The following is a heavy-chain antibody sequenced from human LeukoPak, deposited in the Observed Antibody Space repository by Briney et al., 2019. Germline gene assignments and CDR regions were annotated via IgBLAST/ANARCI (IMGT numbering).Heavy chain of an antibody. CDR3: ARVRAVAGNGHSFDY. Sequence: GGSLRLSCAASGLTVTNNYWHWVRQPPGKGPEWISILYSDGGTKYADSVKGRFTISRDNSKNTLYLQMNSLRAEDTAVYYCARVRAVAGNGHSFDYWGQGTLVTVSS. CDR2: LYSDGGT. D-gene: IGHD6-19*01. J-gene: IGHJ4*02. CDR1: GLTVTNNY. V-gene: IGHV3-66*01.